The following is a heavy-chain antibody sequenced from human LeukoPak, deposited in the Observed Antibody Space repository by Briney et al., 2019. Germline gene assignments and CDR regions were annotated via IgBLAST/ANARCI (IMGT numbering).Heavy chain of an antibody. V-gene: IGHV4-59*01. D-gene: IGHD6-19*01. CDR1: GGSISSYY. CDR2: ISYSGST. Sequence: SETLSLTCTVSGGSISSYYWTWIRQPPGKGLEWIGYISYSGSTNYNPSLKSRVTISVDTSKNQFSLKLSSVTAADTAVYYCARKDLYSSCMDVWGKGTTVTVSS. CDR3: ARKDLYSSCMDV. J-gene: IGHJ6*03.